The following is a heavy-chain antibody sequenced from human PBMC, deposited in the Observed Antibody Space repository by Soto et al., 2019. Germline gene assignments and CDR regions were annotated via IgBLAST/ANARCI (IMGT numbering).Heavy chain of an antibody. V-gene: IGHV5-51*01. CDR3: ARATWKLVDTYYFDS. CDR1: GYSFTTYW. D-gene: IGHD1-1*01. Sequence: VESLSSSCRVSGYSFTTYWIVWVLQMPGRGLEWMGIIYPGDSYTRYSPSFQGHVTISADNSVNIAYLHWNSLKASDTAMYYCARATWKLVDTYYFDSWGQGTMVTVSS. J-gene: IGHJ4*02. CDR2: IYPGDSYT.